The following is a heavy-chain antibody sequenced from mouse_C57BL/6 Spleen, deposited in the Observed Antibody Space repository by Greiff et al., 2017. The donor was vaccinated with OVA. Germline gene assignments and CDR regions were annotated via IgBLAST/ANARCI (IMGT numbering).Heavy chain of an antibody. D-gene: IGHD1-1*01. CDR2: ISSGGSYT. J-gene: IGHJ1*03. CDR3: ARQESSITTVWYFDV. V-gene: IGHV5-6*01. Sequence: EVHLVESGGDLVKPGGSLKLSCAASGFTFSSYGMSWVRQTPDKRLEWVATISSGGSYTYYPDSVKGRFTISRDNAKNTLYLQMSSLKSEDTAMYYCARQESSITTVWYFDVWGTGTTVTVSS. CDR1: GFTFSSYG.